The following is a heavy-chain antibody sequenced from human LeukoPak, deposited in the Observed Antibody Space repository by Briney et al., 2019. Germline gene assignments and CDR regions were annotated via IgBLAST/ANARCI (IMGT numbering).Heavy chain of an antibody. CDR3: AKQSMYSSGWYIY. V-gene: IGHV3-23*01. CDR1: GFTFSSYA. CDR2: ISGSGGST. D-gene: IGHD6-19*01. J-gene: IGHJ4*02. Sequence: PGGSLRLSCAASGFTFSSYAMSWVRQAPGKGLEWVSAISGSGGSTYYADSVKGRFIISRDNSKNTLYLQMNSLRAEDTAVYYCAKQSMYSSGWYIYWGQGTLVTVSS.